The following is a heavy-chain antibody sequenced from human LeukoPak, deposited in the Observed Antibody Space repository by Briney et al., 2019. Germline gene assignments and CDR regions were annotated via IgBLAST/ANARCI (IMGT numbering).Heavy chain of an antibody. Sequence: ASVKVSCKASGYTFTSYDINWVRQATGQGLEWMGWMNPNSGNTGYAQKFQGRVTMTRNTSISTAYMELSSLRSEDTAVYYCAGGGYCSSTSCSPYYYYGMDVWGQGTTVTVSS. D-gene: IGHD2-2*01. V-gene: IGHV1-8*01. CDR2: MNPNSGNT. J-gene: IGHJ6*02. CDR1: GYTFTSYD. CDR3: AGGGYCSSTSCSPYYYYGMDV.